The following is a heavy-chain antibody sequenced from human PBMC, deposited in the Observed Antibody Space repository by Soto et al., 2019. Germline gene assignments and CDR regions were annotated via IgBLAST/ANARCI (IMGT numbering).Heavy chain of an antibody. J-gene: IGHJ6*02. V-gene: IGHV1-18*01. CDR1: GYTFTSFG. CDR3: ARPLDYYYAMDV. CDR2: ISAYDDNT. Sequence: SVKVSCKASGYTFTSFGISWVRQAPGQGLEWMGWISAYDDNTNYARKFQDRVTMTTDTSTTTAYMELTSLRSDDTAVYYCARPLDYYYAMDVWGQGTTVTVSS.